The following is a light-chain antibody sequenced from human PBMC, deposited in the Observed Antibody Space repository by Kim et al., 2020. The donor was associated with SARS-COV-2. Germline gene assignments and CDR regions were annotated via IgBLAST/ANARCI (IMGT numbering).Light chain of an antibody. J-gene: IGKJ2*01. CDR1: QDIGDS. Sequence: ENVLTQSPEFQSVTPKARVTITCRASQDIGDSVHWYQQKPDQSPKLLIFYASKSIPGVPSRFIGSGFGTDFTLTIDGLEAEDAAAYYCHQTGDLPHTFGRGTKLEI. CDR3: HQTGDLPHT. CDR2: YAS. V-gene: IGKV6D-21*02.